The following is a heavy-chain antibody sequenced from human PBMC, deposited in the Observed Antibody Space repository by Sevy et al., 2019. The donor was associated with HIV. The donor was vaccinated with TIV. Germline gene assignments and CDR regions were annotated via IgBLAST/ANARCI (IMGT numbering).Heavy chain of an antibody. Sequence: GGSLRLSCAASGFTFSSYGMHWVRQAPGKGLEWVAVISYDGSNKYYADSVKGRFTISRDNSKNTLYLQMNSLRAEDTAGYYCAKVLIAVAGTEPRYYYYGMDVWGQGTTVTVSS. CDR1: GFTFSSYG. J-gene: IGHJ6*02. CDR3: AKVLIAVAGTEPRYYYYGMDV. V-gene: IGHV3-30*18. D-gene: IGHD6-19*01. CDR2: ISYDGSNK.